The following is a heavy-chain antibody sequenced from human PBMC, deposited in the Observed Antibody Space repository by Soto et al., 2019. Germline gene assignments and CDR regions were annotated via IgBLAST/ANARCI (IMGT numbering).Heavy chain of an antibody. Sequence: QVQLVQSGAEVKKPGASVKVSCKASGYTFTTYGIDWVRQAPGQGLEWMGWISGYNGNTNYAQKLQGRVTMTSDTSTNTAYMELRSLRSDDTAVYYCVREYGNYGPDYWGQGTLVTVSS. J-gene: IGHJ4*02. CDR3: VREYGNYGPDY. V-gene: IGHV1-18*01. CDR1: GYTFTTYG. D-gene: IGHD4-17*01. CDR2: ISGYNGNT.